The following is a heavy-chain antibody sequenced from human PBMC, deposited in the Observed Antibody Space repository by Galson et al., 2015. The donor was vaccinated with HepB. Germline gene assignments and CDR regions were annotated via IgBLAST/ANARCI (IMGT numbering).Heavy chain of an antibody. D-gene: IGHD3-3*01. Sequence: SCKASGYTFTSYGISWVRQAPGQGLEWMGWISAYNGNTNYAQKLQGRVTMTTDTSTSTAYMELRSLRSDDTAVYYCARDLGGCDFWSGFIPHYYYYYMDVWGKGTTVTVSS. CDR2: ISAYNGNT. CDR1: GYTFTSYG. V-gene: IGHV1-18*01. J-gene: IGHJ6*03. CDR3: ARDLGGCDFWSGFIPHYYYYYMDV.